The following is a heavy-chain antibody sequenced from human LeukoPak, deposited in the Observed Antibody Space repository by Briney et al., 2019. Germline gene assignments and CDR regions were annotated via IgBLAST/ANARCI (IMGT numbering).Heavy chain of an antibody. D-gene: IGHD1-26*01. CDR3: ARERGGSYYALDAFDI. J-gene: IGHJ3*02. Sequence: GGSLRLSCVASGFTFSDYYMSWIRQAPGKGLEWVSYISSSGSTIYYADSVEGRFTLSRDNAKNSLYLQMNSLRAEDTAVYYCARERGGSYYALDAFDIWGQGTMVSVSS. CDR2: ISSSGSTI. CDR1: GFTFSDYY. V-gene: IGHV3-11*04.